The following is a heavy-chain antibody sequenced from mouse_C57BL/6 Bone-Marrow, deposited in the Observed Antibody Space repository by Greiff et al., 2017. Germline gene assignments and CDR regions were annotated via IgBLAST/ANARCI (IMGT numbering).Heavy chain of an antibody. J-gene: IGHJ2*01. CDR2: IWSGGST. D-gene: IGHD1-1*01. V-gene: IGHV2-2*01. CDR3: ARNDYGSSYLDD. CDR1: GFSFTSYG. Sequence: VQGVESGPGLVQPSQSLSITCTVSGFSFTSYGVHWVRQSPGKGLEWLGVIWSGGSTDYTAAFISRLSISQENSKSQGFFKMNSLQADDTAIYNCARNDYGSSYLDDGGKGNTRTVSS.